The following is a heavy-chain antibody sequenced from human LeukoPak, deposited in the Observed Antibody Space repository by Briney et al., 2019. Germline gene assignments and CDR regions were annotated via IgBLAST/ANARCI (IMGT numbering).Heavy chain of an antibody. Sequence: ASVKVSCKASGYTFTGYYMHWVRQAPGQGLEWMGWINPNSGGTNYAQKFQGRVTMTRDTSISTAYMELSRLRSDDTAVYYCARAEMVVVIGNSCELDYWGQGTLVTVSS. CDR1: GYTFTGYY. J-gene: IGHJ4*02. CDR2: INPNSGGT. V-gene: IGHV1-2*02. D-gene: IGHD3-22*01. CDR3: ARAEMVVVIGNSCELDY.